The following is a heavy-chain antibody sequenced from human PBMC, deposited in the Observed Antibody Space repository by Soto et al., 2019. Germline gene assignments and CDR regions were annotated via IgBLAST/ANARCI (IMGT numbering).Heavy chain of an antibody. J-gene: IGHJ6*02. CDR2: IYSGGST. Sequence: GGSLRLSCAASGFTVSSNYMSWVRQAPGKGLEWVSVIYSGGSTYYADSVKGRFTISRDNSKNTLYLQMNSLRAEDTAVYYCARSNLRDYYYGMDVWGPGTTVTVSS. CDR3: ARSNLRDYYYGMDV. V-gene: IGHV3-53*01. CDR1: GFTVSSNY.